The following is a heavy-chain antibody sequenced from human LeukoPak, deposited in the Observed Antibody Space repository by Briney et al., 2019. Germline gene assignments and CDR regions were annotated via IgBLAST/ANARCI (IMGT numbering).Heavy chain of an antibody. D-gene: IGHD6-13*01. CDR1: GVTFSSYG. CDR2: ISYDGSNK. CDR3: AKEGSSSWYEVDY. J-gene: IGHJ4*02. Sequence: SGRSLRLSCAASGVTFSSYGMHWVRQAPGKGLEWVAVISYDGSNKYYADSVKGRFTISRDNSKNTLYLQMNSLRAEDTAVYYCAKEGSSSWYEVDYWGQGTLVTVSS. V-gene: IGHV3-30*18.